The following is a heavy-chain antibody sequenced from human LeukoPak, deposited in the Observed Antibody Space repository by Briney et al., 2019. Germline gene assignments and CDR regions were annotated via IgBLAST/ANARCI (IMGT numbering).Heavy chain of an antibody. V-gene: IGHV3-30*04. Sequence: PGGSLRLSCAASGFTFRDYAMHWVRQAPGKGLEXXXVISFGGGTKYYADSVKGRFTISRDNFDNTVSLEMNSLTAGDTAIYYCARDPKQGAPDYFDYWGQGTLVTVSS. CDR1: GFTFRDYA. CDR3: ARDPKQGAPDYFDY. J-gene: IGHJ4*02. CDR2: ISFGGGTK. D-gene: IGHD1-26*01.